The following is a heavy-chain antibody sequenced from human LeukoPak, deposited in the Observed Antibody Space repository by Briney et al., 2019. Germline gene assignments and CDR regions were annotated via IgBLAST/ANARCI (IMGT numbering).Heavy chain of an antibody. CDR2: IYHSGST. CDR3: ARLVNWSGYYDHFDY. J-gene: IGHJ4*02. D-gene: IGHD3-3*01. Sequence: KPSETLSLTGAVSGYSISGGFYWGWIRQPPGKGLDWIGSIYHSGSTYYNLSLKSRVTLSVETSKNQFSLKLSSVTAADTAVYYCARLVNWSGYYDHFDYWGQGSLVTVSS. V-gene: IGHV4-38-2*01. CDR1: GYSISGGFY.